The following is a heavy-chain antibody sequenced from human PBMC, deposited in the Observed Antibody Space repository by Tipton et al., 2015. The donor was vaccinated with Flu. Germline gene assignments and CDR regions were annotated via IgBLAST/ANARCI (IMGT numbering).Heavy chain of an antibody. J-gene: IGHJ3*02. D-gene: IGHD6-19*01. V-gene: IGHV5-51*03. Sequence: QLVQSGAEVKKPGASLKISCKGSGYSFTTYWIHWVRQMPGKELEWMGSILPGNSDTRYSPSFQGQVTMSADKSISTAYLQWSRLTASDTGMYYCAAAVAAYAFDIWGQGTMVTVSS. CDR3: AAAVAAYAFDI. CDR1: GYSFTTYW. CDR2: ILPGNSDT.